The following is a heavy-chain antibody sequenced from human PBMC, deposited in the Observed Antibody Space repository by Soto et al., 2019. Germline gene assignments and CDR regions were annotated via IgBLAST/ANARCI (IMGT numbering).Heavy chain of an antibody. J-gene: IGHJ6*02. V-gene: IGHV1-69*12. Sequence: QVQLVQSGAEVKKPGSSVKVSCKASGGTFSTYSISWVRQAPGQGLEWMGGIIPMLGKTNYEQKFQGRVTITADESTSTAYMDLSSLRSDDTAVYYCAKDILEWLFGSGDYYYYGMDVWGQGTTVTVSS. CDR2: IIPMLGKT. CDR3: AKDILEWLFGSGDYYYYGMDV. CDR1: GGTFSTYS. D-gene: IGHD3-3*01.